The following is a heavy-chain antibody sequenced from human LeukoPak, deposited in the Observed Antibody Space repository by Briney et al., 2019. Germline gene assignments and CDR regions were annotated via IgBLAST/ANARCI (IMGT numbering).Heavy chain of an antibody. CDR3: ARLSTVTTSFDY. V-gene: IGHV4-59*12. Sequence: SETLSLTCTVSGGSISSYYWSWIRQPPGKGLEWIGYIYYSGSTNYNPSLKSRVTISVDTSKNQFSLKLSSVTAADTAVYYCARLSTVTTSFDYWGQGTMVTVSS. CDR2: IYYSGST. D-gene: IGHD4-17*01. J-gene: IGHJ3*01. CDR1: GGSISSYY.